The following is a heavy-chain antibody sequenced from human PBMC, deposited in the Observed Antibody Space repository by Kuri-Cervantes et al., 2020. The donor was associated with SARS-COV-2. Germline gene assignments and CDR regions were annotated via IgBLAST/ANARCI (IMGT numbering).Heavy chain of an antibody. CDR3: ARDRGDITVFGVVLGYMDV. Sequence: SVKVSCKVSGYTLTELSMHWVRQAPGQGLEWMGGIIPIFGTANYAQKFQGRVTITTDESTSTAYMELSSLRSEDTAVYYCARDRGDITVFGVVLGYMDVWGKGTTVTVSS. CDR1: GYTLTELS. CDR2: IIPIFGTA. J-gene: IGHJ6*03. V-gene: IGHV1-69*05. D-gene: IGHD3-3*01.